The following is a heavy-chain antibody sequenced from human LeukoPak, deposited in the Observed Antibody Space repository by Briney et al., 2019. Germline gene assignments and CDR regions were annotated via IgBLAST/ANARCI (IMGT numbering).Heavy chain of an antibody. CDR1: GGTFSSYA. J-gene: IGHJ6*03. CDR3: ARGLLWFGGGPHYYMDV. Sequence: SVKVSCKASGGTFSSYAISWVRQAPGQGLEWMGGIIPIFGTANYAQKFQGRVTITTDESTSTAYMELSSLRSEDTAVYYCARGLLWFGGGPHYYMDVWGKGTTVTVSS. CDR2: IIPIFGTA. D-gene: IGHD3-10*01. V-gene: IGHV1-69*05.